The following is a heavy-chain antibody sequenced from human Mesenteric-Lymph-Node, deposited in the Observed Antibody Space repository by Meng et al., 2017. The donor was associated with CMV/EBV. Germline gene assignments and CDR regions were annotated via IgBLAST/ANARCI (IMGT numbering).Heavy chain of an antibody. CDR3: ARGGDDFWSGYWGY. D-gene: IGHD3-3*01. CDR1: GYTFTSYG. V-gene: IGHV1-69*10. J-gene: IGHJ4*02. Sequence: SVKVSCKASGYTFTSYGISWVRQAPGQGLEWMGGIIPILGIANYAQKFQGRVTITADKSTSTAYMELSSLRSEDTAVYYCARGGDDFWSGYWGYWGQGTLVTVSS. CDR2: IIPILGIA.